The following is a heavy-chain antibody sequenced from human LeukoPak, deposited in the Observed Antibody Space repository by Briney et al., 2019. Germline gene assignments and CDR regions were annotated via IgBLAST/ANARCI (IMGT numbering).Heavy chain of an antibody. J-gene: IGHJ6*03. CDR2: IYSSGIT. V-gene: IGHV4-4*07. Sequence: PSETLSLTCTVSGGSISSYYWSWIRQPAGKGLEWIGRIYSSGITNYNPSLKSRVTMSVDTSKNQFSLKLSSVTAADTAVYYCARVEGSYYYYYMDVRGKGTTVTVSS. CDR1: GGSISSYY. CDR3: ARVEGSYYYYYMDV. D-gene: IGHD2-15*01.